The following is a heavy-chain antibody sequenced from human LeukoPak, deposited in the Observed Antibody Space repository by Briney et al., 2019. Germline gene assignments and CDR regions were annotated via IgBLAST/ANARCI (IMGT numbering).Heavy chain of an antibody. CDR1: GFTFSSYG. CDR3: ARDGGEWELDY. V-gene: IGHV3-23*01. Sequence: GGSLRLSCAASGFTFSSYGMSWVRQAPGKGLEWVSAISGSGGSTYYADSVKGRFTISRDNSKNTLYLQMNSLRVEDTAVYYCARDGGEWELDYWGQGTLVTVSS. D-gene: IGHD1-26*01. CDR2: ISGSGGST. J-gene: IGHJ4*02.